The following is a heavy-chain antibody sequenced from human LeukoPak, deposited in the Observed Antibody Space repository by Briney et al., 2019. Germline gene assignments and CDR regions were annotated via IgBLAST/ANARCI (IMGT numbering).Heavy chain of an antibody. D-gene: IGHD3-10*01. CDR1: GFTFSSYW. Sequence: GGSLRLSCAASGFTFSSYWMSWVRQAPGKGLEWVANIKQDGSEKYYVDSVKGRFTISRDNAKNSLYLQMNSLRAEDTAVYYCARDYPPGSYSFDIWGQGTMVTVSS. J-gene: IGHJ3*02. CDR2: IKQDGSEK. V-gene: IGHV3-7*01. CDR3: ARDYPPGSYSFDI.